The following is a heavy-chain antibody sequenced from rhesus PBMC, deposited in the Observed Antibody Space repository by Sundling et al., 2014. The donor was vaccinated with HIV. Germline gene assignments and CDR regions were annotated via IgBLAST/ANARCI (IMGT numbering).Heavy chain of an antibody. J-gene: IGHJ4*01. D-gene: IGHD2-8*01. CDR1: GFTFSSHA. V-gene: IGHV3-103*01. Sequence: EVQLVESGGGLAKPGGSLRLSCTASGFTFSSHAMHWVRQAPGKGLEWVSGITSGDSTYYADSVKGRFTISRDNSNNTLSLEMSSLRTEDTAVYYCAKGGEDTVVLVSALESWGQGVLATVSS. CDR3: AKGGEDTVVLVSALES. CDR2: ITSGDST.